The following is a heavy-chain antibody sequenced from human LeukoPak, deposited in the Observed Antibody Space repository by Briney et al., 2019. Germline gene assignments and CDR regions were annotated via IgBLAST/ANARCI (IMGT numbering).Heavy chain of an antibody. D-gene: IGHD2-15*01. CDR3: TSGSEPTGFDY. J-gene: IGHJ4*02. V-gene: IGHV3-73*01. CDR1: GFTFSGSA. Sequence: GGSLRLSCAASGFTFSGSAMHWVRQASGKGLEWVGRIRSKANSHATAYAASVKGRFTISRDDSKNTAYLQMNSLKTEDTAVYYCTSGSEPTGFDYWGQGTLVTVSS. CDR2: IRSKANSHAT.